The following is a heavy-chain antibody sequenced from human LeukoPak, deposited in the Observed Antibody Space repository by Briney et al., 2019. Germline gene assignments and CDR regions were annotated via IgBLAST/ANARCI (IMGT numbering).Heavy chain of an antibody. CDR2: INPNSGGT. D-gene: IGHD3-22*01. Sequence: ASVKVSCKASGYTFTGYYMHWVGQAPGQGLEWMGRINPNSGGTNYAQKFQGRVTMTRDTSISTAYMELSRLRSDDTAVYYCARVYLYYDSSGYYARIGYWGQGTLVTVSS. CDR1: GYTFTGYY. CDR3: ARVYLYYDSSGYYARIGY. V-gene: IGHV1-2*06. J-gene: IGHJ4*02.